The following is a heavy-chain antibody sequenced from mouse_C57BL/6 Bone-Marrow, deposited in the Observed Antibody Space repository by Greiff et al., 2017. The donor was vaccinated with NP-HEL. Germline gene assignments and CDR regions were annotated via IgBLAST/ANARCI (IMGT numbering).Heavy chain of an antibody. Sequence: QVQLKESGPGLVAPSQSLSITCTVSGFSLTSYGVSWVRQPPGKGLEWLGVIWGDGSTNYHSALISRLSISKDNSKSQVFLKLNSLQTDDTATYYCAKGGPFYYYGSSSYWYFDVWGTGTTVTVSS. CDR1: GFSLTSYG. V-gene: IGHV2-3*01. J-gene: IGHJ1*03. CDR2: IWGDGST. CDR3: AKGGPFYYYGSSSYWYFDV. D-gene: IGHD1-1*01.